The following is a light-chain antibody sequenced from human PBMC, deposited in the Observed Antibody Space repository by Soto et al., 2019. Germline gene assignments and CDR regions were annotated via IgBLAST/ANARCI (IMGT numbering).Light chain of an antibody. Sequence: DIQMTQSPAALSASVGDRVTITCRASQDISNYLNWYQQKPGKAPQLLIYASSSFDSGVPSRFSRSGSGTDFPLTISMLQPEYSVTYCYQQSYRPGLTFGGGTKVDIK. CDR1: QDISNY. CDR2: ASS. V-gene: IGKV1-39*01. J-gene: IGKJ4*01. CDR3: QQSYRPGLT.